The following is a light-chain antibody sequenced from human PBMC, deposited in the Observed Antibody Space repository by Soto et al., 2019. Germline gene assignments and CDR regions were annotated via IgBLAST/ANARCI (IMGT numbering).Light chain of an antibody. J-gene: IGKJ5*01. CDR3: QKYNSAPT. CDR2: AAS. CDR1: QGISNY. V-gene: IGKV1-27*01. Sequence: DIQLTQSPSSLSASVGDRVTITCRVSQGISNYLAWYQQKPGKVPKLLIYAASTLQSGVPSRFSGSGSGTDFTLTISSLQPEDVATYYCQKYNSAPTFGQGTRLEIK.